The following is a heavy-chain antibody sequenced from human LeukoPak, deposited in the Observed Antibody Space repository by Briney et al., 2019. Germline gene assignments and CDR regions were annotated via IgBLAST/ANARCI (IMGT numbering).Heavy chain of an antibody. CDR3: ARLGYYDSSGPHY. V-gene: IGHV5-51*01. Sequence: GESLQISCKGSGYSFTSYWIGWVRQMPGKGLEWMGIIYPGDSDIRYSPSFQGQVTISADKSISTAYLQWSSLKASDTAMYYCARLGYYDSSGPHYWGQGTLVTVSS. CDR1: GYSFTSYW. CDR2: IYPGDSDI. D-gene: IGHD3-22*01. J-gene: IGHJ4*02.